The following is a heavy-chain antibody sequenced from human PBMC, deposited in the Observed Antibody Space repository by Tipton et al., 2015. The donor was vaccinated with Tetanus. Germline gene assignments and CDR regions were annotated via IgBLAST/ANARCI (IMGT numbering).Heavy chain of an antibody. V-gene: IGHV1-2*02. CDR3: SRTGLYLSSEGFDI. J-gene: IGHJ3*02. CDR2: INPNNGGT. Sequence: QSGAEVKKPGASVKVSCSASGYTFTGYYLHWVRQAPGQGLEWMGWINPNNGGTHFARKFQDRVTLTTDTSISTAYMELSRLTSDDTAIYFCSRTGLYLSSEGFDIWARGQWSSCLQ. CDR1: GYTFTGYY. D-gene: IGHD3/OR15-3a*01.